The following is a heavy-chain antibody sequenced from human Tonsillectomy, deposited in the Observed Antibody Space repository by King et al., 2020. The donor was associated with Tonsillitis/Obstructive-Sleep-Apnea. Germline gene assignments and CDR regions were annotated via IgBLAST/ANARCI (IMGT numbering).Heavy chain of an antibody. CDR2: IYYSGST. CDR1: GGSISSSSYY. J-gene: IGHJ6*04. CDR3: ARQNREQLATAGV. D-gene: IGHD6-6*01. Sequence: LQLQESGPGLVKPSETLSLTCTVSGGSISSSSYYWGWIRQPPGKGLEWIGSIYYSGSTYYNPSLKSLVTISVDTSKNQFSLKLSAVTAADTDVYYCARQNREQLATAGVWGKGTTVTVSS. V-gene: IGHV4-39*01.